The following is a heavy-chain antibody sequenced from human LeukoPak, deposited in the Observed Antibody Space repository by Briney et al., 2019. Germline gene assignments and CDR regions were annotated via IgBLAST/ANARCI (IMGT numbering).Heavy chain of an antibody. CDR2: INHSGST. D-gene: IGHD3-10*01. V-gene: IGHV4-34*01. J-gene: IGHJ6*04. CDR1: GGSFSGYY. CDR3: ARGRTLNYYGSGSYLYYYYGMDV. Sequence: SETLSLTCAVYGGSFSGYYWSWIRQPPGKGLEWIGEINHSGSTNYNPSLKSRVTISVDTSKNQFSLKLSSVTAEDTAVYYCARGRTLNYYGSGSYLYYYYGMDVWGKGTTVTVSS.